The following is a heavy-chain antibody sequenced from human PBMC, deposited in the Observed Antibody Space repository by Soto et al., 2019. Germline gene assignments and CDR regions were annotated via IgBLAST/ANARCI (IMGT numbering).Heavy chain of an antibody. Sequence: SVKVSCKASGYSFRSYGINWVRQAPGQGLEWIGWVSGYNYNTKYAQKLQGRITVTTDTSTNTAYMELRSLRSDDTAVYYCGRSSSMLGAGWSDSWGQGTLVTVSS. J-gene: IGHJ5*01. CDR1: GYSFRSYG. D-gene: IGHD2-8*01. CDR2: VSGYNYNT. V-gene: IGHV1-18*01. CDR3: GRSSSMLGAGWSDS.